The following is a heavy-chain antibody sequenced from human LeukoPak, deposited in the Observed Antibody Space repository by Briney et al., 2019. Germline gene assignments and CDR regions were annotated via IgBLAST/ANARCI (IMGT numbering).Heavy chain of an antibody. CDR2: ISGSGGST. CDR1: GFTFSSYA. V-gene: IGHV3-23*01. CDR3: AKELDYTTYGYYFDY. Sequence: PGGSLRLSCAASGFTFSSYAMSWVRQAPGKGLEWGSAISGSGGSTYYADSVKGRFTISRDNSKNTLYLQMNSLRAEDTDVYYCAKELDYTTYGYYFDYWGQGTLVTVSS. D-gene: IGHD2/OR15-2a*01. J-gene: IGHJ4*02.